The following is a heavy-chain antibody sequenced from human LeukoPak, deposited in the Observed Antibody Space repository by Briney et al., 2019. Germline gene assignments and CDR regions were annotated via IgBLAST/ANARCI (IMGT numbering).Heavy chain of an antibody. CDR2: INKDGSDK. CDR1: GFTFSDFW. J-gene: IGHJ4*02. CDR3: ARNQHWSWDI. D-gene: IGHD2-8*02. Sequence: PGGSLRLSCAASGFTFSDFWVEWFRQAPGKGLEWVANINKDGSDKYYMDSVTGRFSISRDNAKNSLSLQMNSLRVDDTAVYYCARNQHWSWDIWGQGILVTVSS. V-gene: IGHV3-7*01.